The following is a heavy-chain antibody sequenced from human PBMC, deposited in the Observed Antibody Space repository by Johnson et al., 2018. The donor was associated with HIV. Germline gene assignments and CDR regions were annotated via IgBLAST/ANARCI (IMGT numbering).Heavy chain of an antibody. Sequence: VQLVESGGGVVQPGRSLRLSCAASGFTFSSYAMHWVRQAPGKGLEWVAVISYDGSNKYYVDSVKGRFTISRDNSKNTLYLQMNSLRAEDTAVYYCARACRDGYTCDAFDIWGQGTMVTVSS. D-gene: IGHD5-24*01. V-gene: IGHV3-30-3*01. J-gene: IGHJ3*02. CDR3: ARACRDGYTCDAFDI. CDR1: GFTFSSYA. CDR2: ISYDGSNK.